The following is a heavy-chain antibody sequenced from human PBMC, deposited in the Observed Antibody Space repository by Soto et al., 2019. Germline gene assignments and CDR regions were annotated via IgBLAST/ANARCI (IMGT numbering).Heavy chain of an antibody. Sequence: GSGPTLVNPTQTLTLTCTFSGFSLSTSGVGVGWIRQPPGKALEWLALIYWNDDKRYSPSLKSRLTITKDTSKNQVVLTMTNMDPVDTATYYCALPIFGVVKDYYYGMDVWGQGTTVTVSS. CDR3: ALPIFGVVKDYYYGMDV. CDR2: IYWNDDK. CDR1: GFSLSTSGVG. J-gene: IGHJ6*02. D-gene: IGHD3-3*01. V-gene: IGHV2-5*01.